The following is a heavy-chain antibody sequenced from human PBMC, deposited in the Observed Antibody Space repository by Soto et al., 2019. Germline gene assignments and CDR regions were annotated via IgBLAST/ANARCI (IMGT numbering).Heavy chain of an antibody. CDR3: ARGWFGPEV. CDR1: GFTLSGRS. V-gene: IGHV3-74*01. J-gene: IGHJ6*04. CDR2: IDNAGTDS. D-gene: IGHD3-10*01. Sequence: EVQLVESGGGLVQPGGSLRLSCAASGFTLSGRSMHWVRQAPGKGLVGVSGIDNAGTDSTYVDSVKGRFTSSRDNAKNMLYLQITSLRVEDTAVYYCARGWFGPEVWGKGTTVTVSS.